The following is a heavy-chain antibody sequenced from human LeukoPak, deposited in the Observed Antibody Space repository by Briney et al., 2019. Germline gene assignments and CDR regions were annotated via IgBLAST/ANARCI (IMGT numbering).Heavy chain of an antibody. CDR2: INSDGTST. D-gene: IGHD2-15*01. CDR3: ARRVDATRWLDP. CDR1: GFTFSNYF. Sequence: PGGSLRLSCAASGFTFSNYFMHWVHQAPGKGLVWVSRINSDGTSTMYADSVKGRFTISRDNAKNMLYMQMNSLRDEDTAVYYCARRVDATRWLDPWGQGTLVTVSS. V-gene: IGHV3-74*03. J-gene: IGHJ5*02.